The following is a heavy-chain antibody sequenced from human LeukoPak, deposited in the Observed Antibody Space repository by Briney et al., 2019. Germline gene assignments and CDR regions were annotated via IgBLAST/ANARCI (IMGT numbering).Heavy chain of an antibody. D-gene: IGHD5-12*01. V-gene: IGHV1-2*02. CDR2: INPNSGGT. Sequence: ASVKVSCKASGYTFTGYYMHWVRQAPGQGLEWMGWINPNSGGTNYAQKFQGRVTMTRDTSISTAYMELSGLRSDDTAVYYCARVGSGYDYSHFDYWGQGTLVTVSS. J-gene: IGHJ4*02. CDR3: ARVGSGYDYSHFDY. CDR1: GYTFTGYY.